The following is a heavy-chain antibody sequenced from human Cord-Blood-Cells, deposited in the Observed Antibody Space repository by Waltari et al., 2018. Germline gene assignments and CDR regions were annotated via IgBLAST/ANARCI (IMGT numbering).Heavy chain of an antibody. CDR3: AGPRGSIGEFDY. D-gene: IGHD1-26*01. J-gene: IGHJ4*02. CDR1: GFTSSSYW. Sequence: EVQLVESGGGLVQPGGSLSLSCAASGFTSSSYWMSWVRQAPGKGLGWLAKIKQDGSGQYYVDSVKARCTTSRENAKSSPYLQMDGLRGEDTAVYSWAGPRGSIGEFDYWGQGALVTVSA. CDR2: IKQDGSGQ. V-gene: IGHV3-7*01.